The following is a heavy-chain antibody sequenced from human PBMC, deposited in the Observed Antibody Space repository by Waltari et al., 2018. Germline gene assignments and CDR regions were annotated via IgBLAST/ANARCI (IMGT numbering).Heavy chain of an antibody. Sequence: QVHLLQSGAEVKKPGSSVKFSCKASGGTFSSYAISWVRQAPGQGLEWMGGIIPNYGTANYAQEYQCRVTITADECTRTAYMELSSLRSEDTAVYYCAGGISHYFDYWGQGTLVTVSS. J-gene: IGHJ4*02. V-gene: IGHV1-69*01. CDR2: IIPNYGTA. CDR1: GGTFSSYA. CDR3: AGGISHYFDY.